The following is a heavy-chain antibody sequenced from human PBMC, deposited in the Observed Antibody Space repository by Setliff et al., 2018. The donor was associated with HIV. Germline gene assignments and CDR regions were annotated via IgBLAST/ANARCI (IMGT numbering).Heavy chain of an antibody. D-gene: IGHD3-16*01. Sequence: GASVKVSCKTSGGTLSNYVITWVRQAPGQGLEWMGMVIPMYNIPDYAQEFQGRLTITADEPTNTIYKELSGLRSEDTAVYYCAGPGGDEAFDIWGQGTMVTVS. J-gene: IGHJ3*02. CDR1: GGTLSNYV. CDR3: AGPGGDEAFDI. CDR2: VIPMYNIP. V-gene: IGHV1-69*13.